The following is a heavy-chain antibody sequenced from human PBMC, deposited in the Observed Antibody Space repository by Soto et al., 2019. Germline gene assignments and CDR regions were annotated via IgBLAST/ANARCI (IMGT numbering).Heavy chain of an antibody. CDR1: GYTFTSYG. CDR2: ISAYNGET. D-gene: IGHD3-16*01. V-gene: IGHV1-18*01. J-gene: IGHJ4*02. CDR3: AKDLSWGQCDY. Sequence: ASVKVSCKASGYTFTSYGISWVRQAPGQGLEWMGWISAYNGETNYAQKLQGRVTMTEDTSTDTAYMELSSLRSEDTAVYFCAKDLSWGQCDYWGQGTLVTVSS.